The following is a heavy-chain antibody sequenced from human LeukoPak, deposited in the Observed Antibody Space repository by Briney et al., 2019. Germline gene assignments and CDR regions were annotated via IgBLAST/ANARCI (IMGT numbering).Heavy chain of an antibody. CDR3: ARDEGRDYSNYSPYFDY. CDR1: GFTFSSYS. Sequence: PGGSLRLSCAASGFTFSSYSMNWVRQAPGKGLEWVSSISSSSSYIYYADSVKGRFTISRDNSKNTLYLQMNSLRAEDTAVYYCARDEGRDYSNYSPYFDYWGQGTLVTVSS. D-gene: IGHD4-4*01. J-gene: IGHJ4*02. V-gene: IGHV3-21*01. CDR2: ISSSSSYI.